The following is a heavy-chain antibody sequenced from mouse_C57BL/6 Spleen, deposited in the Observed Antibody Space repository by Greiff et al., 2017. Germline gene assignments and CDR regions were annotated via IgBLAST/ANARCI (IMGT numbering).Heavy chain of an antibody. Sequence: QVLLQQPGAELVRPGSSVKLSCKASGYTFTSYWMHWVKQSPIQGLEWIGNIDPSDSETHYNQTFKDKATLTVDKSSSTAYMQLSSLTSEDSALYYCARDDYGSSYGFAYWGQGTLVTVSA. CDR2: IDPSDSET. V-gene: IGHV1-52*01. CDR3: ARDDYGSSYGFAY. CDR1: GYTFTSYW. D-gene: IGHD1-1*01. J-gene: IGHJ3*01.